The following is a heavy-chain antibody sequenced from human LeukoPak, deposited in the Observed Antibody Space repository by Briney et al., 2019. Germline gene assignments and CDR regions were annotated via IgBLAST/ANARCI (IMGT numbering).Heavy chain of an antibody. CDR2: INDVSADI. CDR1: EFTFRLYA. D-gene: IGHD2-2*01. Sequence: WGSLRLSCAASEFTFRLYAMNWVRQAPGKVLEWVSYINDVSADIHYADSVKGRFTISRDNTRNTLYLQMNSLRAEDTAVYYCARDTYQPGRIDSWGQGTLVIVSS. J-gene: IGHJ4*02. V-gene: IGHV3-21*05. CDR3: ARDTYQPGRIDS.